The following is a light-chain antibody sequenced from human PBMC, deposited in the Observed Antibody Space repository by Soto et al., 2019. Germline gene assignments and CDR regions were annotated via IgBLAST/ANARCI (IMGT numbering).Light chain of an antibody. J-gene: IGLJ2*01. Sequence: QSALTQPPSASASPGQSVTISCTGTSSHVGGSNYVSWYQQQSGKAPKLMIYEVSKRPSGVPDRFSGSKSGNTASLTVSGLQAEDEADYYCSSYAGSNTVVFGGGTKVTVL. CDR1: SSHVGGSNY. CDR3: SSYAGSNTVV. V-gene: IGLV2-8*01. CDR2: EVS.